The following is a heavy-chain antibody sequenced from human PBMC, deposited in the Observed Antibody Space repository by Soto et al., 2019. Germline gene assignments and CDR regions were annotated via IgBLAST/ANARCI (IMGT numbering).Heavy chain of an antibody. D-gene: IGHD6-13*01. Sequence: PGGSLRLSCAASGFTFSSYGMHWVRQAPGKGLEWVAVIWYDGSNKYYADSVKGRFTISRDNSKNRLYLQMNSLRAEDTAVYYCAILESAAAGKDAFDSWGQGTMVTVSS. CDR2: IWYDGSNK. CDR3: AILESAAAGKDAFDS. J-gene: IGHJ3*02. V-gene: IGHV3-33*01. CDR1: GFTFSSYG.